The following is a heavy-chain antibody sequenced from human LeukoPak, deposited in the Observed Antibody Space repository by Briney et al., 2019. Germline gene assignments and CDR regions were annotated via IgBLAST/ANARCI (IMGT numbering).Heavy chain of an antibody. V-gene: IGHV3-48*04. D-gene: IGHD4-17*01. J-gene: IGHJ4*02. Sequence: PGGSLRLSCAASGFTFSSYSMNWVRQAPGKGLEWVSYISSSSSTIYYADSVKGRFTISRDNAKNSLYLQMNSLRAEDTAVYYCARETIYGDYLYYFDYWGQGTLVTVSS. CDR3: ARETIYGDYLYYFDY. CDR2: ISSSSSTI. CDR1: GFTFSSYS.